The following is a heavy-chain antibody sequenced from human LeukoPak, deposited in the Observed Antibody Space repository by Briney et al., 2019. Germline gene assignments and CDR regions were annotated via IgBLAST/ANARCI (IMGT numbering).Heavy chain of an antibody. CDR1: GGSISSSSYY. CDR3: ARDYTSEGAAAGPNAYFDY. D-gene: IGHD6-13*01. V-gene: IGHV4-39*07. CDR2: IYYSGST. Sequence: KPSETLSLTCTVSGGSISSSSYYWGWIRQPPGKGLEWIGSIYYSGSTYYNPSLKSRVTISVDTSKNQFSLKLSSVTAADTAVYYCARDYTSEGAAAGPNAYFDYWGQGTLVTVSS. J-gene: IGHJ4*02.